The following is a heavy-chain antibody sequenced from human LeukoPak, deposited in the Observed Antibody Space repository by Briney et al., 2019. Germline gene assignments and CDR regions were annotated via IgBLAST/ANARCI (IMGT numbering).Heavy chain of an antibody. CDR1: GFTFSSYS. D-gene: IGHD1-26*01. CDR2: ISSSSSTL. Sequence: GGSLRLSCAASGFTFSSYSMNWVRQAPGKGLEWVSYISSSSSTLYYADSVKGRFTISRDNAKNSLYLQMNSLRAEDTAVYYCAKDLPVGATQRGPDYWGQGTLVTVSS. V-gene: IGHV3-48*04. J-gene: IGHJ4*02. CDR3: AKDLPVGATQRGPDY.